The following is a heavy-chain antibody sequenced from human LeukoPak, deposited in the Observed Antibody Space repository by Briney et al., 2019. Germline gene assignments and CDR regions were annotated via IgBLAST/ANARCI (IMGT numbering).Heavy chain of an antibody. CDR2: TWYDGSNK. J-gene: IGHJ3*02. V-gene: IGHV3-33*01. CDR1: GFTFSSYG. Sequence: GRSLRLPCAASGFTFSSYGMHWVRQAPGKGLEWVAVTWYDGSNKYYADSVKGRFTISRDNSKNTLYLQMNSLRAEDTAVCYCAREPVTTYAFDIWGQGTMVTVSS. CDR3: AREPVTTYAFDI. D-gene: IGHD4-17*01.